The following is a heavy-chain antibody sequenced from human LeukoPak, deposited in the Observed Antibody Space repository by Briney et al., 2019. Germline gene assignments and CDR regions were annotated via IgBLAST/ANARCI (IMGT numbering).Heavy chain of an antibody. Sequence: PGGSLRLSCLASGFTFSDHWMHWARQRPGKGLEWVANITPEGRRKNYADSARGRFTISRDNAQNSLSLQMTSLRVEDTAVYYCVRDADWAFNYWGQGALVTVSS. CDR3: VRDADWAFNY. CDR2: ITPEGRRK. V-gene: IGHV3-7*03. J-gene: IGHJ4*02. CDR1: GFTFSDHW. D-gene: IGHD3-9*01.